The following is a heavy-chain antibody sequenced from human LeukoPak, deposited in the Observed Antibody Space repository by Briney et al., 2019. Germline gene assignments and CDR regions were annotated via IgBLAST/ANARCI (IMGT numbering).Heavy chain of an antibody. CDR1: GYTFIDYY. J-gene: IGHJ4*02. CDR3: ARGGGRYSVDY. Sequence: GASVKVSCKASGYTFIDYYMHWVRQAPGQGLEWIGWISPNSGGTKYVQKFQGRVTMTRDTSITTVYMELRGLSFDDTAVYYCARGGGRYSVDYWGQGTLVIVSS. D-gene: IGHD1-26*01. V-gene: IGHV1-2*02. CDR2: ISPNSGGT.